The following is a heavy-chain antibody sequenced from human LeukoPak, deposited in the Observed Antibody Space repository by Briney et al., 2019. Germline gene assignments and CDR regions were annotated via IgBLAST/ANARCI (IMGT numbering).Heavy chain of an antibody. CDR2: IIPIFGTA. CDR3: ARAFDILTEYYFDY. J-gene: IGHJ4*02. D-gene: IGHD3-9*01. CDR1: GGTFSSYA. Sequence: ASVKVSCTASGGTFSSYAISWVRQAPGQGLEWMGGIIPIFGTANYAQKFQGRVTLTADESTSTAYMELSSLRSEDTAVYYCARAFDILTEYYFDYWGQGTLVTVSS. V-gene: IGHV1-69*13.